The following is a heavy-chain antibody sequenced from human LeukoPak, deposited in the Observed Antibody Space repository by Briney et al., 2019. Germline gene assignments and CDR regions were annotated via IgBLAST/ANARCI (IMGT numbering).Heavy chain of an antibody. J-gene: IGHJ6*03. D-gene: IGHD4-11*01. V-gene: IGHV3-23*01. CDR3: AKGPVAGEGAPFQYHYMDV. CDR1: GFTFSSYA. Sequence: LSGGSLRLSCAASGFTFSSYAMTWVRQAPGKGLEWVSSIYGNGYSIYYADSVRGRFTLSRDNSKNTVYLQMKNLRAEDTAVYYCAKGPVAGEGAPFQYHYMDVWGKGTTVTVSS. CDR2: IYGNGYSI.